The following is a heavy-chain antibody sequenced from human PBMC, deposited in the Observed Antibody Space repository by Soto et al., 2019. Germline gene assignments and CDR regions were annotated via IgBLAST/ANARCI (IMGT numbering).Heavy chain of an antibody. CDR1: GGTFNNYG. D-gene: IGHD3-22*01. J-gene: IGHJ4*02. CDR3: AREEMSYYDSTGLVGYFDY. CDR2: IIAVFGTV. V-gene: IGHV1-69*01. Sequence: QVQLVQSGAEMKKPGSSVKVSCKISGGTFNNYGISWVRQAPGQGLEWMGGIIAVFGTVHYAQEFQGRVTITADESSSTVYMELSSLRSEDTAVYYCAREEMSYYDSTGLVGYFDYWGQGTLVTVSS.